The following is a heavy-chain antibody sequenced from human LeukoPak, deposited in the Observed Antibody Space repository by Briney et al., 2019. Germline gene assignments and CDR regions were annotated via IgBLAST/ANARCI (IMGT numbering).Heavy chain of an antibody. D-gene: IGHD3-22*01. CDR3: ARDQALYYYDSSGCYPD. CDR2: IIPIFGTA. CDR1: GGTFSSYA. Sequence: SVKVSCKASGGTFSSYAISWVRQAPGQGLEWMGGIIPIFGTANYAQKFQGRVTITADESTSTAYMELSSLRSEDTAVYYCARDQALYYYDSSGCYPDWGQGTLVTVSS. J-gene: IGHJ4*02. V-gene: IGHV1-69*13.